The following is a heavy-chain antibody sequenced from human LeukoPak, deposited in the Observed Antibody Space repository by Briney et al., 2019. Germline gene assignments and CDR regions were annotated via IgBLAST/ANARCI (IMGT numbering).Heavy chain of an antibody. CDR1: DDSITIYY. J-gene: IGHJ3*02. Sequence: SETLSLTCTVSDDSITIYYWSWIRQPPGKGLESIGYIFYTGSTNYNPSLKSRVTISVLTSKNRFSLKLSSVTAADTAVYYCATLTGGDDAFDIWGQGTMVTVSS. CDR3: ATLTGGDDAFDI. CDR2: IFYTGST. V-gene: IGHV4-59*01. D-gene: IGHD4-23*01.